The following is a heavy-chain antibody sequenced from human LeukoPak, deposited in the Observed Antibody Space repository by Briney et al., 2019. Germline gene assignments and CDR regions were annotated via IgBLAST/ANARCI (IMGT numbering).Heavy chain of an antibody. Sequence: PGGSLRLSCAASGFTFDDYTMHWVRQAPGKGLEWVSGISWNSGSIGYADSVKGRFTISRDNAKNSLYLQMNSLRAEDTALYYCAKSSINRRLVVPVPSPIDYWGQGTLVTVSS. CDR1: GFTFDDYT. V-gene: IGHV3-9*01. D-gene: IGHD2-2*01. CDR2: ISWNSGSI. J-gene: IGHJ4*02. CDR3: AKSSINRRLVVPVPSPIDY.